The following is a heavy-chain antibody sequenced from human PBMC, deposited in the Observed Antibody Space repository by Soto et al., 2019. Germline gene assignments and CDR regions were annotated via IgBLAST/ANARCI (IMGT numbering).Heavy chain of an antibody. CDR3: AKDGDRTYCSDGNCAFFDS. Sequence: LRLSCAASGFTFNKYGIHWVRQAPGKWLEWVAVIWHDGSEKYYADSVKDRFTISRDNSKKMVYLQMKSLRVDDTATYYCAKDGDRTYCSDGNCAFFDSWGQGALVTVSS. CDR2: IWHDGSEK. V-gene: IGHV3-33*06. CDR1: GFTFNKYG. D-gene: IGHD2-15*01. J-gene: IGHJ4*02.